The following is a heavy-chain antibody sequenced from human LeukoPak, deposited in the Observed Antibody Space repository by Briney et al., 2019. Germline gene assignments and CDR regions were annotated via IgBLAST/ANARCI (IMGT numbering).Heavy chain of an antibody. V-gene: IGHV4-38-2*02. CDR3: ARVDLGDTGGVYYYYYMDV. J-gene: IGHJ6*03. CDR2: IYHSGST. D-gene: IGHD2-21*02. Sequence: PSETLSLTCTVSDYSISSGYYWGWIRQPPGKGLEWIASIYHSGSTYYDPSLKSRVTISVDTSKNQFSLKLSSVTAADTAVYYCARVDLGDTGGVYYYYYMDVWGKGTTVTVSS. CDR1: DYSISSGYY.